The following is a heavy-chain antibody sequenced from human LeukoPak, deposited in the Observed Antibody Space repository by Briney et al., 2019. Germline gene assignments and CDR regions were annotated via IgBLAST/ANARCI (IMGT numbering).Heavy chain of an antibody. CDR2: ISGSARNT. D-gene: IGHD4-23*01. V-gene: IGHV3-23*01. CDR3: AKREGDNSGPFEN. J-gene: IGHJ4*02. Sequence: GGSLRLSCAVSGFIVSSTYMTWVRQAPGKGLEWVSGISGSARNTYYVDSVKGRFTISRDNFNSILYLQMNSLRAEDTALYYCAKREGDNSGPFENWGQGTLVTVSS. CDR1: GFIVSSTY.